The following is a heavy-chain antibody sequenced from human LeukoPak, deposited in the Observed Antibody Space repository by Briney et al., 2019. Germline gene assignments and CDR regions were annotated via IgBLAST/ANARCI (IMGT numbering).Heavy chain of an antibody. V-gene: IGHV4-38-2*02. J-gene: IGHJ4*02. CDR2: FYHSGNT. Sequence: SETLSLTCAVSGYSISSNYYWGWIRQPPGKGLEWIGCFYHSGNTYYNPSLKSRVTISVDTSKNQISLKLSSVTAADTAVYYCAREHFDYWGQGALVTVSS. CDR1: GYSISSNYY. CDR3: AREHFDY.